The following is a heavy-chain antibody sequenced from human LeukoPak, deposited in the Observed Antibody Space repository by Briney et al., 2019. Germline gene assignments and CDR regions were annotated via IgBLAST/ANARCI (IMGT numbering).Heavy chain of an antibody. J-gene: IGHJ3*02. CDR3: ARVRFGLRTDAFDI. CDR1: GFTFSSYW. CDR2: IKQDGSEK. V-gene: IGHV3-7*01. D-gene: IGHD3-10*01. Sequence: GGSLRLSCAASGFTFSSYWMSWVRQAPGKGLEWVANIKQDGSEKYYVDSVKGRFTISRDNAKNSLYLQMNSLRAEDTAVYYCARVRFGLRTDAFDIWGQGTMVTVSS.